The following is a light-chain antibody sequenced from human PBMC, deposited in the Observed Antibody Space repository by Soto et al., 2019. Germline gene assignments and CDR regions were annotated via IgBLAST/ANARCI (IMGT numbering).Light chain of an antibody. CDR3: QQRSNGPAFT. J-gene: IGKJ2*01. CDR2: DSS. CDR1: QSISSY. Sequence: EIVLTQSPATLSLSPGERATLSCRASQSISSYLAWYQQKPGQAPRLLIYDSSNRATGIPDRFSGSWSGTDFTLTISSLEPEDFAVYYCQQRSNGPAFTFGQGTKLEIK. V-gene: IGKV3-11*01.